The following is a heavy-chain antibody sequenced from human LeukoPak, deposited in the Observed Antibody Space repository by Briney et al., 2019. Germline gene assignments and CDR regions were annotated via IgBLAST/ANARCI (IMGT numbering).Heavy chain of an antibody. CDR3: TTDQVVRGVTNDY. CDR2: IKSKTDGGTT. Sequence: GGSLTLSCVASGFTFRSAWMNWVRQAPGRGLEWVGRIKSKTDGGTTDYAAPVKGRFTISRDDSKTTLYLQMNSLQTEDTAVYYCTTDQVVRGVTNDYWGQGTLVTVSS. CDR1: GFTFRSAW. J-gene: IGHJ4*02. D-gene: IGHD3-10*01. V-gene: IGHV3-15*01.